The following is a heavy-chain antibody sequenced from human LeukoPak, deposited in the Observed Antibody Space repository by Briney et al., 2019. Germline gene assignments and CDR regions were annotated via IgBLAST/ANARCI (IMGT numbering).Heavy chain of an antibody. D-gene: IGHD2-21*02. CDR2: IYYSGRT. V-gene: IGHV4-59*08. CDR1: GGSISGFH. J-gene: IGHJ3*02. CDR3: ARRNDFDI. Sequence: PSETLSLTCTVSGGSISGFHWNWIRQPPGKGLEWIGCIYYSGRTDSNPSLKSRVTVSVDTSKNQFNLRLTSVTAADTAMYYCARRNDFDIWGPGTMVTVSS.